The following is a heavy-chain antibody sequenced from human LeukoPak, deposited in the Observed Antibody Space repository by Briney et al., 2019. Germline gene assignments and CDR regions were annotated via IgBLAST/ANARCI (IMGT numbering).Heavy chain of an antibody. CDR2: IKSKTDGGTT. CDR1: GFTFSNAW. Sequence: PGGSLRLSCAASGFTFSNAWMSWVRQAPGKGLEWVGRIKSKTDGGTTDYAAPVKGRFTISRDDSKNTLYLQMNSLKTEDTAVYYCTTDYKAVAFFDYWGQGTLVTVSS. CDR3: TTDYKAVAFFDY. D-gene: IGHD6-19*01. J-gene: IGHJ4*02. V-gene: IGHV3-15*01.